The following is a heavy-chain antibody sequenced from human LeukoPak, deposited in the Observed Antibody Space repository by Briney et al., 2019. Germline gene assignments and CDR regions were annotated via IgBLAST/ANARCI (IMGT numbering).Heavy chain of an antibody. CDR1: GFTFSSYG. D-gene: IGHD6-6*01. V-gene: IGHV3-23*01. CDR3: VRGGASRPDY. J-gene: IGHJ4*02. Sequence: GALRLSCAASGFTFSSYGMSWVRQAPGKGLEWVSAISGSGGSTYYADSVKGRFTISRDNAMNSLYPQMNSLRPEDTALYYCVRGGASRPDYWGQGTLVTVSS. CDR2: ISGSGGST.